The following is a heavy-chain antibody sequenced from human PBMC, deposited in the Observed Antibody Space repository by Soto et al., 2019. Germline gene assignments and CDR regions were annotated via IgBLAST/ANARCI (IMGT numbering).Heavy chain of an antibody. V-gene: IGHV1-58*01. Sequence: SVKVSCKTSGFTFSSSAVHWVRQARGHRLQWIGWIDVGSANANYAHMLQERVTMTRDTSTSTAYMEMRSLRSDDTAVYYCASGTTVTTALYYYSGMDVWGQGTTVTVSS. J-gene: IGHJ6*02. D-gene: IGHD4-17*01. CDR3: ASGTTVTTALYYYSGMDV. CDR1: GFTFSSSA. CDR2: IDVGSANA.